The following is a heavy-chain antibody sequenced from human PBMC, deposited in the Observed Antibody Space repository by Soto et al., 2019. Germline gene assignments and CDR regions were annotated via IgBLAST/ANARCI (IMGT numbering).Heavy chain of an antibody. CDR2: INPSGGST. CDR3: ARGDSSSESYYYYYYGMDV. Sequence: QVQLVQSGAEVKKPGASVKVSCKASGYTFTSYYMHWVRQAPGQGLEWMGIINPSGGSTSYAQKFPGRVTMTRDTSTSTVYMELSSLRSEDTAVYYCARGDSSSESYYYYYYGMDVWGQGTTVTVSS. D-gene: IGHD6-6*01. J-gene: IGHJ6*02. CDR1: GYTFTSYY. V-gene: IGHV1-46*01.